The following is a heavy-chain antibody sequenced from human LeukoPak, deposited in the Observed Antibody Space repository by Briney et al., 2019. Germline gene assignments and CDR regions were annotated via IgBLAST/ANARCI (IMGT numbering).Heavy chain of an antibody. J-gene: IGHJ6*03. D-gene: IGHD5-18*01. CDR2: ISSSSSTI. CDR1: GFTFSSYS. CDR3: ARADEVDTAMVTGNYYYYYMDV. V-gene: IGHV3-48*01. Sequence: PGGSLRLSCAASGFTFSSYSMNWVRQAPGKGLEWVSYISSSSSTIYYADSVKGRFTISRDNAKNSLYLQMNSLRAEDTAVYYRARADEVDTAMVTGNYYYYYMDVWGKGTTVTVSS.